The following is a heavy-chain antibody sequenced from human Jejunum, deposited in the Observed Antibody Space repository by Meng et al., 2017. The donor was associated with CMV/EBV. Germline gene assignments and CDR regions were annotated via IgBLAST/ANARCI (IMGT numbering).Heavy chain of an antibody. Sequence: SGPGLVKPAATLSLTCTVAGGCIQRSYWSWTRQPAAKGLEWIRRIYPNGNTNYNPSLKSRVTMSIDTSKNQFSLKLTSVTAADTAVYYCAIDAPPNNYGWFDPWGQGTLVTVSS. J-gene: IGHJ5*02. CDR3: AIDAPPNNYGWFDP. V-gene: IGHV4-4*07. D-gene: IGHD5-18*01. CDR2: IYPNGNT. CDR1: GGCIQRSY.